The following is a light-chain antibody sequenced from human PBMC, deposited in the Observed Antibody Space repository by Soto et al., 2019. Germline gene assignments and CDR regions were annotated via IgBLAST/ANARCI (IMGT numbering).Light chain of an antibody. Sequence: EIVMTQSPATLSASPGERATLCCWASQSVSSKLAWFQQKPGQAPSLLIYGVSTRATGVPVRFSGSGSGTEFTLTINSLQSEDFAVYYCQQYNNWPHTFGQGTKLEIK. J-gene: IGKJ2*01. CDR3: QQYNNWPHT. CDR1: QSVSSK. V-gene: IGKV3-15*01. CDR2: GVS.